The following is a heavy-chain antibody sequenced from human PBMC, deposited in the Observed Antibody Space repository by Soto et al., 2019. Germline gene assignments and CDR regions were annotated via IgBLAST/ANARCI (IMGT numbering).Heavy chain of an antibody. D-gene: IGHD6-25*01. CDR3: ENYIGYLDS. J-gene: IGHJ4*02. Sequence: EVQLVESGGGLVQPGGSLRLSCAASRFTFSSYWMSWVRQAPGKGLEWVANINPGGSEKFYVDSVKGRFTISRDNAKNPLYLQMNSLRAEDTAVYYCENYIGYLDSGGQGSLATVSS. CDR1: RFTFSSYW. V-gene: IGHV3-7*01. CDR2: INPGGSEK.